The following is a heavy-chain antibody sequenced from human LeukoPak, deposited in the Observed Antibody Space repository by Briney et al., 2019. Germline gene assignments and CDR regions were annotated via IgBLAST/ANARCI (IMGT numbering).Heavy chain of an antibody. D-gene: IGHD4-11*01. CDR1: GYSLNEVS. J-gene: IGHJ4*02. V-gene: IGHV1-24*01. Sequence: GASVKVSCKVSGYSLNEVSIHWVRQSPGRGFEWMGCFDPELRQMKYAQMFRARLTLTQDTSGDTAYMYLSSLKSEDTAIYYCATYKYETTNYDYSPVLRHWGQGAPVTVSS. CDR2: FDPELRQM. CDR3: ATYKYETTNYDYSPVLRH.